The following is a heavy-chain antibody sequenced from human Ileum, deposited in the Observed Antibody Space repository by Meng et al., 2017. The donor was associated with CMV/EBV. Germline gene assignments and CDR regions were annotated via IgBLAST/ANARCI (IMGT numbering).Heavy chain of an antibody. J-gene: IGHJ3*02. CDR3: ARDRRDRRDGHNYADAFDI. CDR2: INHSGIT. CDR1: GVYFIDFR. D-gene: IGHD5-24*01. Sequence: HGQLQEGGAGLVKPPGTLCLPGVVYGVYFIDFRWTWIRQPPGKGLEWIGEINHSGITNYNPSLKSRVIISVDTSKNQFSLRLSSVTAADTAVYYCARDRRDRRDGHNYADAFDIWGQGTMVTVSS. V-gene: IGHV4-34*01.